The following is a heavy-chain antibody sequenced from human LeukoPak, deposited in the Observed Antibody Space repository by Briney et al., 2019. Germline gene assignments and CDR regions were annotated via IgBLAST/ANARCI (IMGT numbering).Heavy chain of an antibody. CDR1: GFSFSTYS. CDR3: AKGITMTTGPRGYTFDY. CDR2: ISGSGGST. D-gene: IGHD3-22*01. J-gene: IGHJ4*02. V-gene: IGHV3-23*01. Sequence: GGSLRLSCAASGFSFSTYSMNWVRQAPGKGLEWVSAISGSGGSTYYADSVKGRFTISRDNSKNMLYLQMGSLRAEDTAVYYCAKGITMTTGPRGYTFDYWGQGTLVTVSS.